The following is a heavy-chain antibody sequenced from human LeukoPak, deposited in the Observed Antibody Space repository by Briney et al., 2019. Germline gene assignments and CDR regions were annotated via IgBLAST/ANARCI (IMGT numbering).Heavy chain of an antibody. CDR1: GYTFTSYG. Sequence: GASVKVSCKASGYTFTSYGISWVRQAPGQGLEWMGWISAYNGNTNYAQKLQGRVTMTTDTSTSTAYMELRSLRSDDTAVYYCARDLVYYYGSGSYCRFDPWGQGTLVTVSS. CDR2: ISAYNGNT. V-gene: IGHV1-18*01. J-gene: IGHJ5*02. CDR3: ARDLVYYYGSGSYCRFDP. D-gene: IGHD3-10*01.